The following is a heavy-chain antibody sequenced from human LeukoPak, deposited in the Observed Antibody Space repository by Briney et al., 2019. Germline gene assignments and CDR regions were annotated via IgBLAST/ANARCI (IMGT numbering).Heavy chain of an antibody. V-gene: IGHV4-34*01. D-gene: IGHD3-3*01. Sequence: SETLSLTCAVYGGSFSGYYWSWIRQPPGEGLEWIGEINHSGSTNYNPSLKSRVTISVDTSKNQSSLKLSSVTAADTAVYYCARASSLYDFWSGYRTPLDYWGQGTLVTVSS. CDR1: GGSFSGYY. CDR3: ARASSLYDFWSGYRTPLDY. CDR2: INHSGST. J-gene: IGHJ4*02.